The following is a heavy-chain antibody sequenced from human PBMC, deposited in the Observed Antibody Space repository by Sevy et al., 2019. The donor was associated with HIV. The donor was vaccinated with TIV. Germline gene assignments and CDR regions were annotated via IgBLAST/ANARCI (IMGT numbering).Heavy chain of an antibody. CDR2: MKQDGSEE. Sequence: GGSLRLSCAASGFSFSIYWMSWVRQAPGKGLEWVATMKQDGSEEDYVDSVKGRFTISRDNAKNSLFLQMNSLSAEDKAVYYCVREGLGGYSYSLDYWGHGILVTVSS. CDR1: GFSFSIYW. V-gene: IGHV3-7*01. CDR3: VREGLGGYSYSLDY. J-gene: IGHJ4*01. D-gene: IGHD5-18*01.